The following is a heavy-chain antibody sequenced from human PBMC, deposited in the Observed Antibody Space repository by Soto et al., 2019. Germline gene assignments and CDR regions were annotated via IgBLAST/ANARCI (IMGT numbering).Heavy chain of an antibody. D-gene: IGHD3-10*01. Sequence: EVQLVESGGGLVEPGGSLRLSCATSGFLFTNAWMSWVRQDPGKGLEWVGRVKRKTNGGTTDYAAPVKDRFNISRDDSKNTLYLQMNNLKTEDTAVYYCATCYGSGTDCQEDYLAFWGQGTPVTVSS. V-gene: IGHV3-15*01. CDR1: GFLFTNAW. CDR2: VKRKTNGGTT. CDR3: ATCYGSGTDCQEDYLAF. J-gene: IGHJ4*02.